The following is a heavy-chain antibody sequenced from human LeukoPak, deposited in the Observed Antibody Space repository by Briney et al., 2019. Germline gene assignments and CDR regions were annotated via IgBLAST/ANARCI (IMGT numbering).Heavy chain of an antibody. CDR1: GYSISSGYY. CDR2: IYHSGST. V-gene: IGHV4-38-2*02. CDR3: ARDLGVAWTFDI. D-gene: IGHD3-10*01. J-gene: IGHJ3*02. Sequence: SETLSLTCSVSGYSISSGYYWGWIRQSPGKELEFIGNIYHSGSTYYNPSLKSRVTISVDTSKNQFSLKLSSVTAADTAVYYCARDLGVAWTFDIWGQGTMVTVSS.